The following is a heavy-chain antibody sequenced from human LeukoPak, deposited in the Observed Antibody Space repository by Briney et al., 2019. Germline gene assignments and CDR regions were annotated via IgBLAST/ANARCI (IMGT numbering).Heavy chain of an antibody. CDR2: IKEDGSDR. J-gene: IGHJ3*02. Sequence: GGSLRLSCAASGFTFSSYTMNWVRQAPGKGLERVANIKEDGSDRYYGDSVRGRLIISRDNAKNSLYLQMDSLRAEDTALYYCAREVPGAMNAFDIWGQGTMVTVSS. CDR1: GFTFSSYT. CDR3: AREVPGAMNAFDI. D-gene: IGHD2-2*01. V-gene: IGHV3-7*01.